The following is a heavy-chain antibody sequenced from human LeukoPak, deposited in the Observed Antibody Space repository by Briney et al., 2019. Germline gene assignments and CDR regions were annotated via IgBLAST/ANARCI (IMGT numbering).Heavy chain of an antibody. D-gene: IGHD1-26*01. Sequence: PSETLSLTCTVSGGSISGYYWSWIRQPPGKGLEWIGYLYYSGSTNYNPSLKSRVTISVDTSKNQFYLKLSSVTAADTAVYYCAALGGTYSYWGQGTLVTVSS. CDR1: GGSISGYY. J-gene: IGHJ4*02. CDR3: AALGGTYSY. V-gene: IGHV4-59*03. CDR2: LYYSGST.